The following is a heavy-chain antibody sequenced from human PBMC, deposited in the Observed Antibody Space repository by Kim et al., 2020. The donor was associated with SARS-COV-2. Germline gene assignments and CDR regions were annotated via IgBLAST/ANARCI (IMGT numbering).Heavy chain of an antibody. CDR1: GYTFTDYN. CDR3: ARATTTSPTGDFDY. J-gene: IGHJ4*02. V-gene: IGHV1-2*06. D-gene: IGHD2-8*02. CDR2: IYPNSGVT. Sequence: ASVKVSCKASGYTFTDYNMHWVRQAPGQGLEWMGRIYPNSGVTNYAEKFQGRVTLTRDTSISTAYMEVSGLRPDDTAVYYCARATTTSPTGDFDYWGQGTLVTVSS.